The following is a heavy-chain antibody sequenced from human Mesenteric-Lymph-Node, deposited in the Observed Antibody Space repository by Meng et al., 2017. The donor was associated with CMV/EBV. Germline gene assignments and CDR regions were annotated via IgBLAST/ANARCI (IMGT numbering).Heavy chain of an antibody. D-gene: IGHD6-13*01. CDR3: ARDGAAAGLYYYYGMDV. J-gene: IGHJ6*02. Sequence: GGSLRLSCAASGFTFSNYGMHWVRQAPGKGLEWVAVIRYDGSNKYYADSVKGRFTISRDNSKNTLYLQMNSLRAEDTAVYYCARDGAAAGLYYYYGMDVWGQGTTVTVSS. CDR2: IRYDGSNK. CDR1: GFTFSNYG. V-gene: IGHV3-30*02.